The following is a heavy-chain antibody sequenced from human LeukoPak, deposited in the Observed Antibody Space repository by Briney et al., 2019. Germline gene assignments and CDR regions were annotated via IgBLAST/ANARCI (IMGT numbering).Heavy chain of an antibody. CDR2: INHSGST. Sequence: SETLSLTCAVYGGSFSGYYWSWIRQPPGEGLEWIGEINHSGSTNYNPSLKSRVTISVDTSKNQFSLKLSSVTAADTAVYYCARDCSSTSCHDDAFDLWGQGTMVTVSS. V-gene: IGHV4-34*01. D-gene: IGHD2-2*01. J-gene: IGHJ3*01. CDR1: GGSFSGYY. CDR3: ARDCSSTSCHDDAFDL.